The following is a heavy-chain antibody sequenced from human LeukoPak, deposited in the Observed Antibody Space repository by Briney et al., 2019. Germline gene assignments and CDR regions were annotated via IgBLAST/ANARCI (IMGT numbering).Heavy chain of an antibody. CDR1: GFTFSSYG. D-gene: IGHD4-17*01. J-gene: IGHJ6*03. CDR3: AGRTAAQDYYMDV. Sequence: GGSLRLSCAASGFTFSSYGMNWVRQAPGKGLEWVSGISGRSSSTYYADSVKGRFTISRDNSKTTLYLQMNSVRAEDTAVYYCAGRTAAQDYYMDVWGKGTTVTISS. V-gene: IGHV3-23*01. CDR2: ISGRSSST.